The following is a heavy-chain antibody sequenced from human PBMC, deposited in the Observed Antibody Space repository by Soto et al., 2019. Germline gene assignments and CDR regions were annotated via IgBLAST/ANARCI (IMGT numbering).Heavy chain of an antibody. D-gene: IGHD3-3*01. J-gene: IGHJ3*02. CDR1: GFTFSSYS. CDR2: ISSSSSYK. CDR3: ARGGLRFLEWLLSSDAFDI. V-gene: IGHV3-21*01. Sequence: GGSLRLSCAASGFTFSSYSMNWVRQAPGKGLEWVSSISSSSSYKYYADSVKGRFTISRDNSKNTLYLQMNSLRAEDTAVYYCARGGLRFLEWLLSSDAFDIWCQGTMVTVSS.